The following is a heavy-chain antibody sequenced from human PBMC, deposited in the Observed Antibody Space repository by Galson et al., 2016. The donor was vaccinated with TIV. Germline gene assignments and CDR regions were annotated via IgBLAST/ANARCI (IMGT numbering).Heavy chain of an antibody. CDR3: ARDRGSIVATTLDY. V-gene: IGHV3-30*01. D-gene: IGHD5-12*01. CDR2: ISYDGSNK. CDR1: GFTFSSYA. Sequence: SLRLSCAASGFTFSSYAMHWVRQAPGKGLEWVAVISYDGSNKYYADSVKGQFTIPRDNSKNTLYLQMNSLRAEDAAVYYCARDRGSIVATTLDYWGQGTLVTVSS. J-gene: IGHJ4*02.